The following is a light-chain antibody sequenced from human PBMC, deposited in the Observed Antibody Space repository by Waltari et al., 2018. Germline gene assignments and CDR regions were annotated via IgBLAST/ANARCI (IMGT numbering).Light chain of an antibody. Sequence: DIVMTQSPDSLAVSLGERATINCKSSQRVLYSPNNENYLAWYQQKPGQPPKLLIYWASARTSGVPDRFSGSGSGTDFTLTISSLQAEDVAVYYCQQYYSIPPAFGQGTKLEIQ. CDR3: QQYYSIPPA. CDR2: WAS. J-gene: IGKJ2*01. V-gene: IGKV4-1*01. CDR1: QRVLYSPNNENY.